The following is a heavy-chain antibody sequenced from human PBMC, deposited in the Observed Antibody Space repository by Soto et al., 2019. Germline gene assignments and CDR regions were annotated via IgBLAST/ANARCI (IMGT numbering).Heavy chain of an antibody. CDR2: IYPSDSDT. J-gene: IGHJ4*02. CDR1: GYTFTTYW. CDR3: ARRAGVMVPLDY. V-gene: IGHV5-51*01. D-gene: IGHD3-16*01. Sequence: PGESLKISCKTSGYTFTTYWVGWVRQRPGEGLEWMGIIYPSDSDTRYSPSFQGHVMFSVDKSLETAYLEWSSLKTSDTAVYFCARRAGVMVPLDYWGQGTQVTAPQ.